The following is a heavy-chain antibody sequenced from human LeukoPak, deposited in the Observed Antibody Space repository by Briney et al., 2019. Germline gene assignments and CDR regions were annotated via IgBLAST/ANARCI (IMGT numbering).Heavy chain of an antibody. J-gene: IGHJ4*02. Sequence: GGSLRLSCAAPGFRFSSYEMNWVRQAPGKGLEWVSYISSSGSTIYYADSVKGRFTISRDNAKNSLYLQMNSLRAEDTAVYYCAGGRQQLGFDYWGQGTLVTVSS. CDR2: ISSSGSTI. V-gene: IGHV3-48*03. CDR3: AGGRQQLGFDY. CDR1: GFRFSSYE. D-gene: IGHD6-13*01.